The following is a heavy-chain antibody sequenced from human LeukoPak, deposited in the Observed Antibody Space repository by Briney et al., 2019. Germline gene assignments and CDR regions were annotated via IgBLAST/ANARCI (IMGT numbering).Heavy chain of an antibody. CDR1: GITFSSYA. CDR3: ARVGTTYYYGMDV. CDR2: ISYDGSNK. J-gene: IGHJ6*02. Sequence: GGSLRLSCAASGITFSSYAMHWVRQAPGKGLERVAVISYDGSNKYYADSVKGRFTISRDNAKNSLYLQMNSLRAEDTAVYYCARVGTTYYYGMDVWGQGTTVIVSS. D-gene: IGHD5-12*01. V-gene: IGHV3-30-3*01.